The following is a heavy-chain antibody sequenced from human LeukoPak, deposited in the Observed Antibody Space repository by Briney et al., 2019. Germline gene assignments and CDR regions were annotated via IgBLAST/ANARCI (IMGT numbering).Heavy chain of an antibody. V-gene: IGHV4-4*07. CDR3: ARGHPNYDSSGYGGYAFDI. D-gene: IGHD3-22*01. Sequence: SETLSLTCTVSGNSFGDYYWSWIRQPAGKGLEWIGRIYTSGSTTYNPSLKSRVTMSVDTSKSQFSLNLMSVTAADTAVYYCARGHPNYDSSGYGGYAFDIWGQGTMVTVSS. CDR2: IYTSGST. J-gene: IGHJ3*02. CDR1: GNSFGDYY.